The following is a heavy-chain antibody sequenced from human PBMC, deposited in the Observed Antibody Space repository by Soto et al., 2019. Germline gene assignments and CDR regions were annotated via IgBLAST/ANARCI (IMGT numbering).Heavy chain of an antibody. Sequence: EVLLLESGGGLVQSGGSLRLTCAASGFTFSTYTMSWVRQAPGEGLEWVSGSIQSGETFYAGSLRGRFTISRDHSNNLHYLQIYSLRVADTAADYCAKDRQPDDRWPFDHWGQGTLVTVSS. D-gene: IGHD3-16*02. V-gene: IGHV3-23*01. CDR1: GFTFSTYT. J-gene: IGHJ4*02. CDR3: AKDRQPDDRWPFDH. CDR2: SIQSGET.